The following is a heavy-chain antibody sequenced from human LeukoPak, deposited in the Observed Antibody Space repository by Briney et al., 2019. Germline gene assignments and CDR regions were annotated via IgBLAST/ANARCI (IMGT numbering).Heavy chain of an antibody. J-gene: IGHJ3*02. CDR2: IYTSGST. V-gene: IGHV4-61*02. D-gene: IGHD4-23*01. CDR3: ARDHRWPSRGFDAFDI. Sequence: NPSETQSLTCTVSGGSISSGDYYWSWIRQPAGKGLEWIGRIYTSGSTNYNPSLKSRVTMSVDTSKNQFSLKLSSVTAADTAVYYCARDHRWPSRGFDAFDIWGQGTMVTVSS. CDR1: GGSISSGDYY.